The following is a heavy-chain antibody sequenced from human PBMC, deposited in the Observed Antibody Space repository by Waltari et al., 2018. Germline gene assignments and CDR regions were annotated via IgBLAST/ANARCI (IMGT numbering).Heavy chain of an antibody. V-gene: IGHV3-74*03. CDR1: GFRFSNYW. Sequence: EEQLLESGGGLVQPGDSLRLSCAASGFRFSNYWMNWVRQAPGKGLVWFASISNDETTLTYADSVKGRFTISRDNAKNTVYLQMKRLRADDTAVYYCARLAPRTYRSPVPGRHYYYGMDVWGQGTTVTVSS. CDR2: ISNDETTL. D-gene: IGHD3-10*01. J-gene: IGHJ6*02. CDR3: ARLAPRTYRSPVPGRHYYYGMDV.